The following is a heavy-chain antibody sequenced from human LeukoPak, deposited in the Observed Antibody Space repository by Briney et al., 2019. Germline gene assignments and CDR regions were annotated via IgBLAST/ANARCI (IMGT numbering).Heavy chain of an antibody. CDR3: ARGRYGDYLPSDPSTNDY. D-gene: IGHD4-17*01. Sequence: PSETLSLTCTVSGGSISSYYWSWIRQPPGKGLEWIGYIYYSGSTNYNPSLKSRVTISVDTSKNQFSLKLSSVTAADTAVYYCARGRYGDYLPSDPSTNDYWGQGTLVTVSS. J-gene: IGHJ4*02. CDR2: IYYSGST. V-gene: IGHV4-59*12. CDR1: GGSISSYY.